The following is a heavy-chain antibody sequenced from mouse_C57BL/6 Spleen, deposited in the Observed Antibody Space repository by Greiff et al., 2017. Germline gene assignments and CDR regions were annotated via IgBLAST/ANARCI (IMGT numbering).Heavy chain of an antibody. V-gene: IGHV1-64*01. CDR2: IHPNSGST. D-gene: IGHD2-4*01. J-gene: IGHJ4*01. Sequence: QVQLQQPGAELVKPGASVKLSCKASGYTFTSYWIHWVKQRPGQGLEWIGMIHPNSGSTNYNEKFKSKATLTVDKSSSTAYMQLSSLTSEDSAVYYCARSRDYDLYAMDYWGQETSVTVSS. CDR3: ARSRDYDLYAMDY. CDR1: GYTFTSYW.